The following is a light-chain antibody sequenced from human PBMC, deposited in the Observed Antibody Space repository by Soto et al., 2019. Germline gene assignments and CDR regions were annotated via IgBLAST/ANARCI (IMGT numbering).Light chain of an antibody. CDR3: SSYTSSSTWV. Sequence: QSALTQPASVSGSPGQSITISCTGTTSDVGAYNYVSWHQQHPGKAPQLMIYEVSDRSSGVSNRFSGSKSGNTASLTISGLQAEDEADYYCSSYTSSSTWVFGGGTKLTVL. J-gene: IGLJ3*02. CDR1: TSDVGAYNY. CDR2: EVS. V-gene: IGLV2-14*01.